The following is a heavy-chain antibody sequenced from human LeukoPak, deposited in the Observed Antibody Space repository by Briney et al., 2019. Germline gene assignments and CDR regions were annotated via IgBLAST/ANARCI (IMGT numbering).Heavy chain of an antibody. J-gene: IGHJ4*02. V-gene: IGHV1-69*04. CDR3: ARDYYDSSGYYGY. Sequence: GSSVKVSCKASGGTFSSYAISWVRQAPGQGLEWMGRIIPILGIANYAQKFQGRVTITADKSTSTAYMELSSLRSEDTAVYYCARDYYDSSGYYGYWGQGTLVTVSS. CDR1: GGTFSSYA. CDR2: IIPILGIA. D-gene: IGHD3-22*01.